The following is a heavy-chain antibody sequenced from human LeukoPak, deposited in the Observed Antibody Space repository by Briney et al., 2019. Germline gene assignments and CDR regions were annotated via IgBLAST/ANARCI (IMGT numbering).Heavy chain of an antibody. V-gene: IGHV4-39*07. CDR1: GDSIISSSYS. Sequence: SETLSLTCTVSGDSIISSSYSWGWIRQPPGKDPEWFGNIYYSGSTYYNPSLKSRVTISVDTSKNQFSLKLTSVTAADTAVYYCAREVRYFYYMDVWGKGTTVTVSS. J-gene: IGHJ6*03. CDR2: IYYSGST. CDR3: AREVRYFYYMDV.